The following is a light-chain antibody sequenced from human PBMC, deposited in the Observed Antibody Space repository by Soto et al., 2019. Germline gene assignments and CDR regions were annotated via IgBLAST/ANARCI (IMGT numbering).Light chain of an antibody. J-gene: IGKJ1*01. CDR3: QKYNSAPRT. Sequence: EIQMTQSPPSLSTSVGDRVTITCRASQGISNYLAWYQQKPGKVPKLLIYAASTLQSGVPSRFSCSGSGTDFTLTISSLQPEDVATYYCQKYNSAPRTFGQGTKVEIK. CDR1: QGISNY. CDR2: AAS. V-gene: IGKV1-27*01.